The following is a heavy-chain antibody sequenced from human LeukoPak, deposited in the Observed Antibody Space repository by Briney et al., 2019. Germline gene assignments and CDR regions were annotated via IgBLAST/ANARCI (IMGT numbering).Heavy chain of an antibody. CDR3: ARAPDVPSSSGFDY. J-gene: IGHJ4*02. D-gene: IGHD6-19*01. CDR1: GYSISNGYY. Sequence: SETLSLTCTVSGYSISNGYYWGWIRQPPGKGLEWIGSIYHSGYTYYNPSLKSRVTISVDKSKNQFSLKLSSVTAADTAVYYCARAPDVPSSSGFDYWGQGTLVTVSS. CDR2: IYHSGYT. V-gene: IGHV4-38-2*02.